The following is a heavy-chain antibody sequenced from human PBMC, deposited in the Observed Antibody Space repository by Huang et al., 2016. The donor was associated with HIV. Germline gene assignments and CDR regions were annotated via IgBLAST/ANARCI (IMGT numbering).Heavy chain of an antibody. CDR1: GFTFDNFA. J-gene: IGHJ5*01. D-gene: IGHD6-6*01. V-gene: IGHV3-23*01. CDR3: AKEARAITSALNWFDS. CDR2: IGGSGVST. Sequence: EVHLLELGGGSVQPGGSLRLSCAASGFTFDNFAMNWVRQAPGKGPEWVSGIGGSGVSTNYADSVKGRFTISRDTSKNTVFLQMNSLRAEDTAVYYCAKEARAITSALNWFDSWGPGILVTVSS.